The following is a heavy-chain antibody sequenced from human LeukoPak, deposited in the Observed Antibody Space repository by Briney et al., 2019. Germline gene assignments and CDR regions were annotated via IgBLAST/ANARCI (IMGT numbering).Heavy chain of an antibody. J-gene: IGHJ4*02. V-gene: IGHV4-4*02. CDR1: GSSISSSNW. CDR3: ARWDWGSASLDY. CDR2: IYYSGST. Sequence: SSETLSLTCAVSGSSISSSNWWSWVRQPPGKGLEWIGNIYYSGSTYYNPSLKSRVTISLDTPKNQFSLKLSSVTAADTAVYYCARWDWGSASLDYWGQGTLVTVSS. D-gene: IGHD7-27*01.